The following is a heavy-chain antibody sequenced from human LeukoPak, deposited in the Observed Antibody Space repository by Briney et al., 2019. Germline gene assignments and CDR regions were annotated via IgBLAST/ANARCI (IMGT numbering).Heavy chain of an antibody. CDR2: IYYSGST. D-gene: IGHD3-16*02. CDR3: ARGANYVWGSYRYTPDAFDI. V-gene: IGHV4-30-4*01. Sequence: SQTLSLTCTVSGGSISSGDYYWNWIRQPPGKGLEWIGYIYYSGSTYYNPSLKSRVNISVDTSKNQFSLRLSSVTAADTAVYYCARGANYVWGSYRYTPDAFDIWGQGTMVTVSS. J-gene: IGHJ3*02. CDR1: GGSISSGDYY.